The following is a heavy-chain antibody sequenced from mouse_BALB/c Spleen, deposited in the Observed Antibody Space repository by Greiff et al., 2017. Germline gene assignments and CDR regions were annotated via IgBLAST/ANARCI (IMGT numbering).Heavy chain of an antibody. Sequence: VKLQESGAELVRPGVSVKISCKGSGYTFTDYAMHWVKQSHAKSLEWIGVISTYYGDASYNQKFKGKATMTVDKSSSTAYMELARLTSEDSAIYYCARSGYYGSSPAWFAYWGQGTLVTVSA. CDR2: ISTYYGDA. J-gene: IGHJ3*01. CDR1: GYTFTDYA. D-gene: IGHD1-1*01. V-gene: IGHV1S137*01. CDR3: ARSGYYGSSPAWFAY.